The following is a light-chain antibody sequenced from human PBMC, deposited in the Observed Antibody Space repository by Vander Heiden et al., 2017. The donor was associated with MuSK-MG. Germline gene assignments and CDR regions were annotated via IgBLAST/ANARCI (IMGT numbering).Light chain of an antibody. CDR2: AAS. CDR1: QAIRND. CDR3: LQDLSYPLS. J-gene: IGKJ4*01. Sequence: AIQMTPSPSSLSASVGDRVTITCRASQAIRNDLGWYQQKPGNAPKLLIYAASSLQSGVPSRFSGSGSGTDFTLTISGLHPEEFATYYCLQDLSYPLSVGGGTKVEI. V-gene: IGKV1-6*01.